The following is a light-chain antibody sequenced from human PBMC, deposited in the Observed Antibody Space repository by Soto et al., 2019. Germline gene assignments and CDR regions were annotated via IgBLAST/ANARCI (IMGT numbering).Light chain of an antibody. CDR2: KAS. CDR3: QQYNRYSYT. V-gene: IGKV1-5*03. J-gene: IGKJ2*01. CDR1: QSISSW. Sequence: DIPMTQSPSTLSASVGDRVTITCRASQSISSWLAWYQQKPGKAPKLLIYKASSLESGVPSRFSGSGSGTEFTLTISSLQPDDFATYYCQQYNRYSYTFGQGTKLEIK.